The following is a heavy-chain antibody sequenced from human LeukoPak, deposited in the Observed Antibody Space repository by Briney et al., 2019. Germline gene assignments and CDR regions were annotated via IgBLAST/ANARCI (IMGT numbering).Heavy chain of an antibody. CDR3: ARVLYYDPGMYFEY. D-gene: IGHD3-16*01. Sequence: KISCKGSGYTFTDYWIGWVRQMPGKGLEWMGIIYPGDSETRYRPSFQGQVTISADKSISTTYLQWSSLKASDTAMYYCARVLYYDPGMYFEYWGQGTLVTVSS. J-gene: IGHJ4*02. CDR2: IYPGDSET. CDR1: GYTFTDYW. V-gene: IGHV5-51*01.